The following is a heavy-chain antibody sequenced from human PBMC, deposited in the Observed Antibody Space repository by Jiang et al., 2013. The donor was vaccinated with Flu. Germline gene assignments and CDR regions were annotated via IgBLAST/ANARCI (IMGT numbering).Heavy chain of an antibody. CDR3: ARNTGFCKRDTCILPNFDF. D-gene: IGHD2-15*01. J-gene: IGHJ4*02. CDR1: GGSISASPYY. V-gene: IGHV4-39*02. Sequence: GPGLVKPSETLSLRCSVSGGSISASPYYWGWLRRPPGEAPQWIGSIFSAGNTFYNSSFTSRTTISVDTSENHFSLNLRSVTAADTAVYYCARNTGFCKRDTCILPNFDFWGQGHLVIVSS. CDR2: IFSAGNT.